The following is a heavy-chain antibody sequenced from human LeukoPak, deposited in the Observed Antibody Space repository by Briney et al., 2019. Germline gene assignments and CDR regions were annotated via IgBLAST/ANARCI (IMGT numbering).Heavy chain of an antibody. D-gene: IGHD1-14*01. Sequence: ASVKVSCKASGGTFSSYAISWVRQAPGQGLEWMGGIIPIFGTANYAQKFQGRVTITTDESTSTAYMELSSLRSEDTAVYYCATDGIYHRYNFNYWGQGTLVTVSS. CDR3: ATDGIYHRYNFNY. CDR1: GGTFSSYA. J-gene: IGHJ4*02. V-gene: IGHV1-69*05. CDR2: IIPIFGTA.